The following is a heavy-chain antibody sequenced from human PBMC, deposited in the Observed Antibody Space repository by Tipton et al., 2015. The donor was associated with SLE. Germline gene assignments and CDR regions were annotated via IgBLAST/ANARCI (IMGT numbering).Heavy chain of an antibody. Sequence: TLSLTCTVSGGSISIYYWSWIRQPPGKGLEWIGFISYSGSTNYNPSLESRVTISLDTSKNQFSLKLSSVTAADTAMYYCAKADGVVGGQVPYWYFDLWGRGTLVTVSS. CDR1: GGSISIYY. J-gene: IGHJ2*01. V-gene: IGHV4-59*01. CDR2: ISYSGST. D-gene: IGHD2-21*01. CDR3: AKADGVVGGQVPYWYFDL.